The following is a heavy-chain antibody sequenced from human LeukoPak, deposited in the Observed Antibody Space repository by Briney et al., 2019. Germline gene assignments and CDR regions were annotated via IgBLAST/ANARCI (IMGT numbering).Heavy chain of an antibody. D-gene: IGHD4-17*01. Sequence: GGSLRLSCVASGFTFSNHAMSWVRQAPGRGLEWVSAISGSSGLTYYADSVKGRFTISRDNSKNTLFLQMNSLRAEDTAVYYCARRGESTTYGDYRFDYWGQGTLVTVSS. CDR2: ISGSSGLT. CDR1: GFTFSNHA. V-gene: IGHV3-23*01. J-gene: IGHJ4*02. CDR3: ARRGESTTYGDYRFDY.